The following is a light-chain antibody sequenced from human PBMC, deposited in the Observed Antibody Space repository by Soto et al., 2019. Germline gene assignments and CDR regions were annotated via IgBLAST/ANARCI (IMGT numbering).Light chain of an antibody. CDR1: RSNVGDNA. Sequence: QSVLTQPPSVSEAPRQRVTISCSGSRSNVGDNAVNWYQQLPGKAPKLLIYYDDLLTSGVSDRFSGSKSGSSASLAISGLQSEDEGDYYCEAWDDSVNGWVFGGGTQVTVL. V-gene: IGLV1-36*01. J-gene: IGLJ3*02. CDR3: EAWDDSVNGWV. CDR2: YDD.